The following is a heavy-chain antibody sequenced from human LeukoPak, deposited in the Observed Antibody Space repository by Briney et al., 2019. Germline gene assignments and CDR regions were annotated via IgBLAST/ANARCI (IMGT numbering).Heavy chain of an antibody. CDR2: IQSGGNT. D-gene: IGHD2-2*01. CDR1: GGSISNYY. J-gene: IGHJ4*02. V-gene: IGHV4-4*07. Sequence: NPSETLSLTCTVSGGSISNYYWTWIRQPAGKGLEWIGRIQSGGNTNYNPSLKSRVTMSVDTSKNQFSLKLTSVTAADTAVYYCATNARYCSSTSCYEPWGQGTLVTVSS. CDR3: ATNARYCSSTSCYEP.